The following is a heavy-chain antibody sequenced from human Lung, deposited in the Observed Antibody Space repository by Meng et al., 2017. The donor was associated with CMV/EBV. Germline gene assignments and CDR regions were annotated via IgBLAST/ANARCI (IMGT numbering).Heavy chain of an antibody. CDR3: ARHRDSSVHYFGWFAP. D-gene: IGHD3-22*01. Sequence: SXTLSLTCTVSGGPISSSDYYWGWIRQPPGKGLEWIGTIFYRGNTYYNPSLKSRVTISVDTSKNQFSLKLSSVTAADTAVYYCARHRDSSVHYFGWFAPWGQGTXVTVSS. V-gene: IGHV4-39*01. CDR1: GGPISSSDYY. J-gene: IGHJ5*02. CDR2: IFYRGNT.